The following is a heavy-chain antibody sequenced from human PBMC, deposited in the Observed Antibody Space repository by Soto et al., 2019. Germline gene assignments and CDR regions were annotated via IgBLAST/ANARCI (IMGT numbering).Heavy chain of an antibody. CDR3: ARDYRKFDP. J-gene: IGHJ5*02. CDR2: IYYSGST. Sequence: TLSLTCTVSGGSVSSGSYYWSWIRQPPGKGLEWIGYIYYSGSTNYNPSLKSRVTISVDTSKNQFSLKLSSVTAADTAVYYCARDYRKFDPWGQGTLVTVSS. CDR1: GGSVSSGSYY. V-gene: IGHV4-61*01.